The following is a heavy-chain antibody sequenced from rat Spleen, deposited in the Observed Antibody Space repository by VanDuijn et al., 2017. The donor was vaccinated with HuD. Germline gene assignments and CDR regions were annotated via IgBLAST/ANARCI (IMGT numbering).Heavy chain of an antibody. CDR3: ARKCVYYGSHFDY. D-gene: IGHD1-6*01. CDR2: ISYDGSST. CDR1: GFTFSNYD. J-gene: IGHJ2*01. V-gene: IGHV5-29*01. Sequence: EVQLVESGGGLVQPGRSLKLSCAASGFTFSNYDMAWVRQAPTKGLEWVATISYDGSSTYYRDSVKGRFTISRDNAKSTLYLQMDSLGSEDTATYLWARKCVYYGSHFDYGGKGVMVTVSS.